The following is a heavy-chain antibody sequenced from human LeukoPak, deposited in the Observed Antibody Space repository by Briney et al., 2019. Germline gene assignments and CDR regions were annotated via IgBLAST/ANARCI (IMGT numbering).Heavy chain of an antibody. CDR2: ISSSSSYI. J-gene: IGHJ5*02. CDR3: AKARYCGGISCYSYGFDP. Sequence: PGGSLRLSCAASGFTFSSYSMNWVRQAPGKGLEWASSISSSSSYIYYADSVKGRFTISRDNAKNSLYLQMNSLRAEDTAVYYCAKARYCGGISCYSYGFDPWGQGILVTVSS. V-gene: IGHV3-21*01. D-gene: IGHD2-21*01. CDR1: GFTFSSYS.